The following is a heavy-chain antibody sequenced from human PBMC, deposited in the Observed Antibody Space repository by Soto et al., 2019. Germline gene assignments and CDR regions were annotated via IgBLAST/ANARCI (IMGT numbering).Heavy chain of an antibody. Sequence: QITLNESGPTVVRPTETLTLTCRFSGFSLTTSGVGVGWVRQSPGKAPEWLALIYWDDDKRYSECLKSRLTITTDTSKTQVVLTVANLDPTDTATYYCAHRVLRTVFGLVTTTAIYFDFWGQGTPVAVSS. CDR1: GFSLTTSGVG. J-gene: IGHJ4*02. D-gene: IGHD3-3*01. V-gene: IGHV2-5*02. CDR3: AHRVLRTVFGLVTTTAIYFDF. CDR2: IYWDDDK.